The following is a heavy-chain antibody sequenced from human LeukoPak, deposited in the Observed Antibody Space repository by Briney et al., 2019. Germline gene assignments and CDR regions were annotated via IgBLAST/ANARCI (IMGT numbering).Heavy chain of an antibody. J-gene: IGHJ2*01. CDR2: IYSSGST. V-gene: IGHV4-59*01. CDR1: GGSISSYY. CDR3: ARDPSSSGWFDWYFDL. D-gene: IGHD6-19*01. Sequence: SETLSLTCTVSGGSISSYYWSWIRQPPGKGLECIGYIYSSGSTNYNSSLKSRVTISVDTSKNQFSLKLSSVTAADTAVYYCARDPSSSGWFDWYFDLWGRGTLVTVSS.